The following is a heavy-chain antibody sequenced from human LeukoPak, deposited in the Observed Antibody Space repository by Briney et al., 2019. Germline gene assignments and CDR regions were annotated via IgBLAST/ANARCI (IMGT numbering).Heavy chain of an antibody. CDR3: ARENDYGDPGGMDV. Sequence: GASVKVSCKASGYTFTSYGISWVRQAPGQGLEGMGWISAYNGNTNYAQKLQGRVTMTTDTSTSTAYMELRSLRSDDTAVYYCARENDYGDPGGMDVWGQGTTVTVSS. CDR2: ISAYNGNT. D-gene: IGHD4-17*01. V-gene: IGHV1-18*01. J-gene: IGHJ6*02. CDR1: GYTFTSYG.